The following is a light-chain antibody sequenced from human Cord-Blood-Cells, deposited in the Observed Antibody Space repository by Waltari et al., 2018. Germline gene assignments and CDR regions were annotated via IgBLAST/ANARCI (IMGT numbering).Light chain of an antibody. Sequence: DIQMTQSPSSLSASVGDRVTITCRASQGISSYLNWYQQKPGKAPKLLMYAASSLQSGVPSRFSGSGSGTGVTRTISRLQPEDLATYYCQQSYSTPRKFHRGTKVEIK. J-gene: IGKJ1*01. CDR1: QGISSY. V-gene: IGKV1-39*01. CDR3: QQSYSTPRK. CDR2: AAS.